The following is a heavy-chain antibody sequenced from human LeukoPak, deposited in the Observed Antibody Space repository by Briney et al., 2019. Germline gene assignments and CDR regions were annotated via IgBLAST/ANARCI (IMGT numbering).Heavy chain of an antibody. V-gene: IGHV4-34*01. CDR1: GGSFSGYY. J-gene: IGHJ4*02. CDR2: INHSGST. CDR3: ARGRYGDLSPGFDY. Sequence: PSETLSLTCAVYGGSFSGYYWSWIRQPPGKGLEWSGEINHSGSTNYNPSLKSRVTISVDTSKNQFSLKLSSVTAADTAVYYCARGRYGDLSPGFDYWGQGTLVTVSS. D-gene: IGHD4-17*01.